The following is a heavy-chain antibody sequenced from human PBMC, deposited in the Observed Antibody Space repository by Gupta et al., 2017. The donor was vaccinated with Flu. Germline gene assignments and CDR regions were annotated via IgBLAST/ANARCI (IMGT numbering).Heavy chain of an antibody. V-gene: IGHV1-3*04. D-gene: IGHD2-2*01. CDR3: VRDIPAAKAFDI. CDR1: GYPFGAYT. J-gene: IGHJ3*02. CDR2: INTDNGNK. Sequence: QVQLVQSGAEVKKHGDSVKVSCKASGYPFGAYTMHWVRQAPGKRLEWMAWINTDNGNKKYSPSFAGRVTITRDSSATTSYMELRSLKSEDTAMYYCVRDIPAAKAFDIWGQGTMVTVSS.